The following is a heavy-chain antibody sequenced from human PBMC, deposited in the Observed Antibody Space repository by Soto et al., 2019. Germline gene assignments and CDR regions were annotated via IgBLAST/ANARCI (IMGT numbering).Heavy chain of an antibody. CDR3: AREPQIFVY. J-gene: IGHJ4*02. V-gene: IGHV1-18*04. Sequence: ASVKVSCKASGYTFTSYGISWVRQAPGQGLEWMGWISAHNGNTKYAQKFQGRVTLTTDTSTSTAYMELRSLRSDDTAVYYCAREPQIFVYWGQGTLVNGSS. CDR1: GYTFTSYG. CDR2: ISAHNGNT.